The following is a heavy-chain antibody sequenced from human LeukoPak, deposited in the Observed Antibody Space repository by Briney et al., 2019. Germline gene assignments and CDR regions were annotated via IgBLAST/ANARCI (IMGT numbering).Heavy chain of an antibody. V-gene: IGHV4-39*01. CDR3: ARHSGYYDSSGYRT. CDR1: GGSISSSSYY. D-gene: IGHD3-22*01. Sequence: SETLSLTCTVSGGSISSSSYYWGWIRQPPGKGLEWIGSIYYSGSTYYNPSLKSRVTISVDTPKNQFSLKLSSVTAADTAVYYCARHSGYYDSSGYRTWGQGTLVTVSS. J-gene: IGHJ5*02. CDR2: IYYSGST.